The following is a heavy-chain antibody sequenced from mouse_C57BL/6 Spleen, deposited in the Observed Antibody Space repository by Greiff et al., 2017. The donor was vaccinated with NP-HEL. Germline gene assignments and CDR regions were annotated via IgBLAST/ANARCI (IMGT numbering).Heavy chain of an antibody. CDR1: GYTFTNYY. D-gene: IGHD1-1*01. J-gene: IGHJ2*01. CDR2: INPNNGGT. V-gene: IGHV1-26*01. Sequence: EVQLQQSGPELVKPGASVKISCKASGYTFTNYYMNWVKQSPGQSLEWIGDINPNNGGTSYNQKFKGKATLTVDTSSSTAYMKLRGLTSEDSAVYYCANHGSTGTYYDLDYWGQGTTLTVSS. CDR3: ANHGSTGTYYDLDY.